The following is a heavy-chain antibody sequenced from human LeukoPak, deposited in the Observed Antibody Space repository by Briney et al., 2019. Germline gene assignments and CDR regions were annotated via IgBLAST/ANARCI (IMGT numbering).Heavy chain of an antibody. CDR3: ARDAIRSPDYYYYGMDV. CDR2: IIPIFGTA. V-gene: IGHV1-69*13. J-gene: IGHJ6*02. D-gene: IGHD3-10*01. Sequence: SVKVSCKASGGTFSSYAISWVRQAPGQGLEWMGGIIPIFGTANYAQKFQGRVTITADESTSTAYMELSSLRSEDTAVYYCARDAIRSPDYYYYGMDVWGQGTTVTVSS. CDR1: GGTFSSYA.